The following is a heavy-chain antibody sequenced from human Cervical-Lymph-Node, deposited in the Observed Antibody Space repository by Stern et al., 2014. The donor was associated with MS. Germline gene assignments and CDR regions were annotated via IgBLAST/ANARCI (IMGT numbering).Heavy chain of an antibody. CDR1: GLSLSNSGVA. J-gene: IGHJ4*02. V-gene: IGHV2-5*02. CDR3: AHRRYGDLNY. D-gene: IGHD4-17*01. CDR2: IYGDDNK. Sequence: QVTLKESGPALVKPTQTLTLTCSFAGLSLSNSGVAVGWIRHPPGKALEWLGVIYGDDNKRYSPSLKSRLTITKDTSKNEVVLTMTNMDPVDTATYYCAHRRYGDLNYWGQGTLVTVSS.